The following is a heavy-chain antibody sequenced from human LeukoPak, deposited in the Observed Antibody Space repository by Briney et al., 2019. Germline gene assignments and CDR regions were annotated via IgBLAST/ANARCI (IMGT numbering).Heavy chain of an antibody. V-gene: IGHV4-30-4*01. D-gene: IGHD3-3*01. CDR1: GGSISSGDYY. CDR2: IYYSGST. Sequence: PSETLSLTCTVSGGSISSGDYYWSWIRQPPGKGLEWIGYIYYSGSTYYNPSLKSRVTISVDTSKNQFSLKLSSVTAADTAVYYCARTLRFLEWPTFDYWGQGTLVTVSS. J-gene: IGHJ4*02. CDR3: ARTLRFLEWPTFDY.